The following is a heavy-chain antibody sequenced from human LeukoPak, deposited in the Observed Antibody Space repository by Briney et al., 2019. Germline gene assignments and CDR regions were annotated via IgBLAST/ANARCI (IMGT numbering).Heavy chain of an antibody. V-gene: IGHV1-2*02. J-gene: IGHJ6*03. Sequence: ASVKVSCKASGYAFTGYYMHWVRQAPGQGLEWMGWINPNSGGTNYAQKFQGRVTMTRDTSISTAYMELSRLRSDDTAVCYCARGYCSSTSCYLDYYYYYMDVWGKGTTVTVSS. CDR1: GYAFTGYY. CDR3: ARGYCSSTSCYLDYYYYYMDV. D-gene: IGHD2-2*01. CDR2: INPNSGGT.